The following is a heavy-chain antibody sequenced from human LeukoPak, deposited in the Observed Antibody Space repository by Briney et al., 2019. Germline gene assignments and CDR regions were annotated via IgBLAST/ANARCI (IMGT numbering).Heavy chain of an antibody. V-gene: IGHV3-7*01. Sequence: GGSLRLSCAASGFTFSSYWMSWVRQAPGKGPEWVANIKQDGSEKYYVDSVKGRFTISRDNAKNSLYLQMNSLRAEDTAVYYCARDESSDYGDYMDVWGKGTTVTVSS. CDR3: ARDESSDYGDYMDV. D-gene: IGHD4-17*01. J-gene: IGHJ6*03. CDR2: IKQDGSEK. CDR1: GFTFSSYW.